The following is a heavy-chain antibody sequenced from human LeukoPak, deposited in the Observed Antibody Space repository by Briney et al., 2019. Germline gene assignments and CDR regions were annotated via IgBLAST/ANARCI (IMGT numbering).Heavy chain of an antibody. CDR2: IYYSGST. J-gene: IGHJ4*02. CDR1: GGSISSSSYY. V-gene: IGHV4-39*01. Sequence: SETLSLTCTVSGGSISSSSYYWGWIRQPPGKGLEWIGSIYYSGSTYYNPSLKSRVTISVDPSKNQFSLKLSSVTAADTAVYYCARRLKGTTVTNYFDYWGQGTLVTVSS. CDR3: ARRLKGTTVTNYFDY. D-gene: IGHD4-17*01.